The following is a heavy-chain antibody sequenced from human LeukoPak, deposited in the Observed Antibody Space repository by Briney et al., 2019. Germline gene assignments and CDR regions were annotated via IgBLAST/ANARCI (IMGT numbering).Heavy chain of an antibody. CDR3: ARHDDSSGYYPKSVDY. CDR2: INHSGST. CDR1: GGSFSGYY. J-gene: IGHJ4*02. V-gene: IGHV4-34*01. Sequence: PSETLSLTCAVYGGSFSGYYWSWIRQPPGKGLEWIGEINHSGSTNYNPSLKSRVTISVDTSKNQFSLKLSSVTAADTAVYYCARHDDSSGYYPKSVDYWGQGTLVTVSS. D-gene: IGHD3-22*01.